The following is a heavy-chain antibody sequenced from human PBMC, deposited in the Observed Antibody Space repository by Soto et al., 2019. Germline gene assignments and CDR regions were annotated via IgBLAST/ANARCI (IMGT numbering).Heavy chain of an antibody. CDR2: ISAYNGNT. J-gene: IGHJ4*02. D-gene: IGHD2-21*02. CDR1: GYTFTRYG. Sequence: ASVPVSCKASGYTFTRYGISWVGQGPGQGLEWMGWISAYNGNTNYAQKLQGRVTMTTDKSTSTDYRELRSLRSDDTALYYCARDFCVCGDFYSGDGGGFDFWGQGTLVTVSS. V-gene: IGHV1-18*04. CDR3: ARDFCVCGDFYSGDGGGFDF.